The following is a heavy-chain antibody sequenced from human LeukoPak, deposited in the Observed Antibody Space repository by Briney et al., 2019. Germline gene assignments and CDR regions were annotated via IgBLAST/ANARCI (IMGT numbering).Heavy chain of an antibody. J-gene: IGHJ4*02. CDR2: ISGSGGST. Sequence: PGGSLRLSCAASGFTFSLYAMHWVRQAPGKGLEWVSAISGSGGSTYYADSVKGRFTISRDNSKNTLYLQMNSLRAEDTAVYYCAKAEKVVPAAVDYWGQGTLVTVSS. CDR1: GFTFSLYA. D-gene: IGHD2-2*01. CDR3: AKAEKVVPAAVDY. V-gene: IGHV3-23*01.